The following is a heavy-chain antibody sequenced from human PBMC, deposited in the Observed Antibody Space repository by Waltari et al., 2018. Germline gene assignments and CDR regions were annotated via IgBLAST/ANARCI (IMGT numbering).Heavy chain of an antibody. CDR2: LSGSASAI. D-gene: IGHD3-22*01. J-gene: IGHJ4*02. CDR1: GFTFSSYS. Sequence: EVQLVESGGGLVQRGGSLRLPCAASGFTFSSYSMNCVRQAPGKGLEWVSYLSGSASAIYYADSVKGRFTISRDNAKSSLFLHMTSLRAEDTAVYYCARDRGGDSSGLSPDAFDYWGQGTLVTVAP. CDR3: ARDRGGDSSGLSPDAFDY. V-gene: IGHV3-48*04.